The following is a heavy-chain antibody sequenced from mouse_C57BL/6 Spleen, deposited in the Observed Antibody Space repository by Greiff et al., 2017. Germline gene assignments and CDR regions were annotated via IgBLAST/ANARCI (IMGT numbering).Heavy chain of an antibody. V-gene: IGHV1-55*01. D-gene: IGHD2-2*01. Sequence: QVQLQQSGAELVKPGASVKMSCKASGYTFTSYWITWVKQRPGQGLEWIGDIYPGSGSTNYNEKFKSKATLTVDTSSSTAYMQLSSLTSEDSAVYYCARAPYGYGYYFDYWGQGTTLTVSS. CDR3: ARAPYGYGYYFDY. CDR1: GYTFTSYW. J-gene: IGHJ2*01. CDR2: IYPGSGST.